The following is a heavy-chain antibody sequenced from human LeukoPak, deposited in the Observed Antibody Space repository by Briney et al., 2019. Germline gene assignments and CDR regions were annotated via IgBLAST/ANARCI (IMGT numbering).Heavy chain of an antibody. V-gene: IGHV1-2*02. CDR2: INPNSGGI. J-gene: IGHJ4*02. Sequence: ASVKVSCKASGYTFTGYYMHWVRQAPGQGLEWMGWINPNSGGINYAQKFQGRVTMTRDTSISTAYMELSRLRSDDTAVYYCARGGYSYGSLYYFDYWGQGTLVTVSS. CDR3: ARGGYSYGSLYYFDY. D-gene: IGHD5-18*01. CDR1: GYTFTGYY.